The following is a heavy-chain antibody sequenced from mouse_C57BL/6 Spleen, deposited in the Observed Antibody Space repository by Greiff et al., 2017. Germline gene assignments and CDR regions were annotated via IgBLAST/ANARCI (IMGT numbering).Heavy chain of an antibody. Sequence: EVKVEESGGGLVKPGGSLKLSCAASGFTFSDYGMHWVRQAPEKGLEWVAYISSGSSTIYYADTVKGRFTISRDNAKNTLFLQMTSLRSEDTAMYYCARNPPPYYGSSSRAMDYWGQGTSVTVSS. CDR2: ISSGSSTI. J-gene: IGHJ4*01. CDR3: ARNPPPYYGSSSRAMDY. CDR1: GFTFSDYG. D-gene: IGHD1-1*01. V-gene: IGHV5-17*01.